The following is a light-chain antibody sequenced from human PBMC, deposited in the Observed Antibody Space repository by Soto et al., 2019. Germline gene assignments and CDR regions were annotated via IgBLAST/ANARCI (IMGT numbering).Light chain of an antibody. CDR2: GAS. CDR3: QQYNNWLGT. J-gene: IGKJ1*01. Sequence: IVMTQFPATLSVFPGERATLSCRASQSVRSNLDWYQQKPGQAPRLLIYGASTRATGIPARFSGSGSGTEFTLTISSLQSEDFAVYYCQQYNNWLGTFGQGTKVDI. CDR1: QSVRSN. V-gene: IGKV3-15*01.